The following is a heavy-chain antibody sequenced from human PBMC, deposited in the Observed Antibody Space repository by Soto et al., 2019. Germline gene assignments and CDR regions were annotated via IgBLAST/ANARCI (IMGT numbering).Heavy chain of an antibody. Sequence: SVKVSCKASGGTFSSYAISWVRQAPGQGLEWMGGIIPIFGTANYAQKFQGRVTITADKSTSTAYMELSSLRSEDTAVYYCARDRRYCSSTSCYNWFDPWGQGALVTVSS. CDR1: GGTFSSYA. CDR2: IIPIFGTA. CDR3: ARDRRYCSSTSCYNWFDP. J-gene: IGHJ5*02. D-gene: IGHD2-2*01. V-gene: IGHV1-69*06.